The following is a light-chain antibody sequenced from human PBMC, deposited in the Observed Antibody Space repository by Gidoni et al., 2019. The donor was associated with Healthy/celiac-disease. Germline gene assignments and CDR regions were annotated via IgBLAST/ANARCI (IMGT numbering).Light chain of an antibody. CDR1: KLGDKY. CDR3: QAWDSSTAYVV. J-gene: IGLJ2*01. CDR2: QDS. V-gene: IGLV3-1*01. Sequence: SYELTQPPSVSVSPGQTASITCPGDKLGDKYACWYQQKPGQSPVLVIYQDSKRPSGIPERFSGSNSGNTATLTISGTQAMDEADYYCQAWDSSTAYVVFGGGTKLTVL.